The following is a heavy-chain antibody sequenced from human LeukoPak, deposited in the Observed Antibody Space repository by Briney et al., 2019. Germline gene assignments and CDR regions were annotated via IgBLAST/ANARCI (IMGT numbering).Heavy chain of an antibody. J-gene: IGHJ3*02. CDR2: INHSGSI. V-gene: IGHV4-39*07. CDR3: ASRGYSYGVNAFDI. CDR1: GGSISSSSYY. Sequence: SETLSLTCTVSGGSISSSSYYWGWIRQPPGKGLEWIGEINHSGSINYNPSLKSRVTISLDTSKNQFSLKLNSVTAADTAVYYCASRGYSYGVNAFDIWGQGTMVTVSS. D-gene: IGHD5-18*01.